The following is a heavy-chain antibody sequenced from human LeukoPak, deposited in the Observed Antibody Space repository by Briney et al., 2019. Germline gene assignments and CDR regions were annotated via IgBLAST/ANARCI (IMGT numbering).Heavy chain of an antibody. CDR2: INAGNGNT. D-gene: IGHD6-6*01. J-gene: IGHJ4*02. V-gene: IGHV1-3*03. CDR1: GYTFTSYA. Sequence: ASVKVSCKASGYTFTSYAMHWVRQAPGQRLEWMRWINAGNGNTKYSQEFQGRVTITRDTSASTAYMELSSLRSEDMAVYYCARESSIAARDFDYWGQGTLVTVSS. CDR3: ARESSIAARDFDY.